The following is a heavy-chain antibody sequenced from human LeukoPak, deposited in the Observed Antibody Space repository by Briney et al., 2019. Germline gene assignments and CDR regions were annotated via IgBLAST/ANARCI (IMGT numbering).Heavy chain of an antibody. J-gene: IGHJ4*02. Sequence: SQTLSLTCTVSGGSISSGNYYWSWIRQHPGKGLEWIGYIHHSGDTYYNPSLKSRVSISVDTSKNQFSLKLSSVTAADTAVYYCARIDRAVAGTIDYWGQGTLVTVSS. D-gene: IGHD6-19*01. CDR3: ARIDRAVAGTIDY. CDR1: GGSISSGNYY. V-gene: IGHV4-30-4*01. CDR2: IHHSGDT.